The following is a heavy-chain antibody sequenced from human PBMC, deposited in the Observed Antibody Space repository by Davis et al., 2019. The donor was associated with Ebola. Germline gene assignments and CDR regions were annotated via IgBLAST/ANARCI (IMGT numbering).Heavy chain of an antibody. CDR2: IYANST. J-gene: IGHJ4*02. CDR1: GFTVSSNH. Sequence: GGSLRLSCAASGFTVSSNHMSWVRQAPGTGLEWVSVIYANSTAYADSVRGRFIISRDKSNNTLYLEMNSLRVDDTAVYYCATTQWLREFDNWGQGTLVTVSS. D-gene: IGHD6-19*01. CDR3: ATTQWLREFDN. V-gene: IGHV3-53*05.